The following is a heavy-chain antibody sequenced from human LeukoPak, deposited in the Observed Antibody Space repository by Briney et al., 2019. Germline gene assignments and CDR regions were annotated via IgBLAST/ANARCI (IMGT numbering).Heavy chain of an antibody. Sequence: GGTLRLSCAASGFTFSSYGMSWVRQAPGKGLEWVSAISGSGGSTYYADSVKGRFTISRDNSKNTLYLQMNSLRAGDTAVYYCAKVPGIAAAGPFDPWGQGILVTVSS. J-gene: IGHJ5*02. V-gene: IGHV3-23*01. CDR3: AKVPGIAAAGPFDP. CDR2: ISGSGGST. D-gene: IGHD6-13*01. CDR1: GFTFSSYG.